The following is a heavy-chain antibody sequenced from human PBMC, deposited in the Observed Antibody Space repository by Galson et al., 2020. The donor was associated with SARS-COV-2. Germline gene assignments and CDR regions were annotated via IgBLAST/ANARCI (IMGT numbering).Heavy chain of an antibody. CDR3: TREFGSGKNLDY. D-gene: IGHD3-16*01. Sequence: NSGGSLRLSCGASGFTFSTYAMNWVRQAPGKGLEWVSSITSTGSHTYYADSVKGRFTISRDNAENSLYLQMNSLRVEDTAVYYCTREFGSGKNLDYWGQGTLVTVSS. V-gene: IGHV3-21*01. CDR2: ITSTGSHT. CDR1: GFTFSTYA. J-gene: IGHJ4*02.